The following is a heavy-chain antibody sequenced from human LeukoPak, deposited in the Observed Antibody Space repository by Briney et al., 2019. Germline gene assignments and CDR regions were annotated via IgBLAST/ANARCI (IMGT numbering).Heavy chain of an antibody. J-gene: IGHJ6*02. Sequence: GGSLRLSCATSGFTFSNYAVSWVRQAPGKGLEWVSSISGSGGTTYYADSVKGRFTISRDNSKNTLYLQMNSLRAEDTAVYYCARDLLMEGDVWGQGTTVTVSS. D-gene: IGHD1-1*01. CDR2: ISGSGGTT. V-gene: IGHV3-23*01. CDR1: GFTFSNYA. CDR3: ARDLLMEGDV.